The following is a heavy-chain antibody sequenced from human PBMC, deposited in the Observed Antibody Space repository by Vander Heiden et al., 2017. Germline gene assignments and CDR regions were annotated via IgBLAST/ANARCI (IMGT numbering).Heavy chain of an antibody. CDR1: GFTFSSYG. V-gene: IGHV3-30*18. D-gene: IGHD2-15*01. Sequence: QVQLVESGGGVVQPGRSLRLSCETSGFTFSSYGMHWVRQAPGKGLEWVAAISYDGRLTFYADSVKGRFTVSRDKSKKTVYLQMNSLRHEDTAMYYCAKDIVPVFQRIEYWGQGTLVTVSS. J-gene: IGHJ4*02. CDR2: ISYDGRLT. CDR3: AKDIVPVFQRIEY.